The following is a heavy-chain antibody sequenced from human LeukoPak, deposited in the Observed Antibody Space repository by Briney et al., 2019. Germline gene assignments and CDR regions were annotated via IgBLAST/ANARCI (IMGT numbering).Heavy chain of an antibody. Sequence: GSLRLSCTASGFTFSSYGMDWVRQAPGKGLEWIGEINHSGSTNYNPSLKSRVTISVDTSKNQFSLKLSSVTAADTAVYYCASSSSGWTPFDYWGQGTLVTVSS. V-gene: IGHV4-34*01. J-gene: IGHJ4*02. CDR1: GFTFSSYG. CDR3: ASSSSGWTPFDY. D-gene: IGHD6-19*01. CDR2: INHSGST.